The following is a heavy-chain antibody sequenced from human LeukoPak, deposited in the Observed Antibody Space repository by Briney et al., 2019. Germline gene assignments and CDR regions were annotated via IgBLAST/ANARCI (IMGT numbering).Heavy chain of an antibody. V-gene: IGHV3-23*01. D-gene: IGHD2-15*01. CDR1: GFTFSSYA. Sequence: GGSLRLSCVASGFTFSSYAMSWVRPAPGKGLEWVSAISVSGDSTYYAYSVKGRFTISRDNSKYPLYLQVSTLRAEDTAVYYCARDIVVGGIEAFDIWGQGTMVTVSS. CDR3: ARDIVVGGIEAFDI. CDR2: ISVSGDST. J-gene: IGHJ3*02.